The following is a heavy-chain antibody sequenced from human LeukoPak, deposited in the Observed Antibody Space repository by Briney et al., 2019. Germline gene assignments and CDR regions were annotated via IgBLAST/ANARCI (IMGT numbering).Heavy chain of an antibody. Sequence: GGSLRLYCAVSGVTLSNYGMSWVRQAPGKGLEWVAGISGSGGRPNYADSVKGRFTVSRDNPKNTLYLQMNSLGAEDTAVYFCAKRGVVIRVILVGFHKEAYYFDSWGQGALVTVSS. V-gene: IGHV3-23*01. J-gene: IGHJ4*02. CDR1: GVTLSNYG. D-gene: IGHD3-22*01. CDR3: AKRGVVIRVILVGFHKEAYYFDS. CDR2: ISGSGGRP.